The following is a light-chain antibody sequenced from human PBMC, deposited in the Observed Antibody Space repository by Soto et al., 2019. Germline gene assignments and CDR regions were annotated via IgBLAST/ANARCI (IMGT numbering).Light chain of an antibody. CDR2: AAS. CDR3: QQLNSYPMYT. V-gene: IGKV1-9*01. Sequence: DIQLTQSPSFLSASVGDRATITCRASKGISSYLAWYQQKPGKAPKLLIYAASTLQSGVPSRFSGSGSGTEFTLTISSLQPEDFATYYCQQLNSYPMYTFGQGTKLEIK. CDR1: KGISSY. J-gene: IGKJ2*01.